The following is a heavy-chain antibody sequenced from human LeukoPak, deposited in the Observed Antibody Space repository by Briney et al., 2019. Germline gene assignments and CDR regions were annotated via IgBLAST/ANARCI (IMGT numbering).Heavy chain of an antibody. CDR3: VKDQSYNWNQEHSDY. CDR1: GFTFDDYA. J-gene: IGHJ4*02. Sequence: GGSLRLSCAASGFTFDDYAMHWVRQAPGKGLEWVSGISWNSGTKGYADSVKGRFTISRDNAKNSLYLQMNSLIIEDTALYYCVKDQSYNWNQEHSDYWGQGTLVTVSS. CDR2: ISWNSGTK. V-gene: IGHV3-9*01. D-gene: IGHD1-20*01.